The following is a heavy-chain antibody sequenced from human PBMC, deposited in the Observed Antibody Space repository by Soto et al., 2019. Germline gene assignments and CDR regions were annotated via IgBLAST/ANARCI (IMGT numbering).Heavy chain of an antibody. V-gene: IGHV4-59*12. D-gene: IGHD5-18*01. CDR3: ARRYGSCVDY. CDR1: GGSISSYY. J-gene: IGHJ4*02. CDR2: IYYSGST. Sequence: QVQLQESGPGLVKPSETLSLTCTVSGGSISSYYWSWIRQPPGKGLEWIGYIYYSGSTNYNPSLSGRVTLSVDTSKNLCAVKLSSVAAADAAVYCCARRYGSCVDYWGEGTLVTVSS.